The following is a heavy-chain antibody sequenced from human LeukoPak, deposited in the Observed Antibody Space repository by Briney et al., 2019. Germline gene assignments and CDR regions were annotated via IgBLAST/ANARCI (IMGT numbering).Heavy chain of an antibody. J-gene: IGHJ4*02. D-gene: IGHD3-10*01. V-gene: IGHV3-23*01. Sequence: GGSLRLSCAASGFTFSIYAMSWVRQAPGKGLEWVSAISGSGGSTYYADSVKGRFTIPRDNSKNTLYLQMNSLRAEDTAVYYCATLAAIGEFDDYWGQGTLVTVSS. CDR3: ATLAAIGEFDDY. CDR2: ISGSGGST. CDR1: GFTFSIYA.